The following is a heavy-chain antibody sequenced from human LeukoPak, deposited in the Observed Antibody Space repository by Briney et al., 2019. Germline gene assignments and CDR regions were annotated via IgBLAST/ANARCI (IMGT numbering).Heavy chain of an antibody. CDR2: IYNTGNT. Sequence: PSETLSLTCTVSGGSISSSSYYWGWIRQPPGKGLEWIGSIYNTGNTYYTPSLKSRVTISVDTSKNYFSLKLRSVTVADTAVYYCARHIHYDSGSYDYWGQGTLVTVSS. D-gene: IGHD3-10*01. J-gene: IGHJ4*02. CDR1: GGSISSSSYY. V-gene: IGHV4-39*01. CDR3: ARHIHYDSGSYDY.